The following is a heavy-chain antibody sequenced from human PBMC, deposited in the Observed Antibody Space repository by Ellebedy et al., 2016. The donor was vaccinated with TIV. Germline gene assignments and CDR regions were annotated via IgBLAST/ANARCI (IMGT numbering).Heavy chain of an antibody. CDR2: IDSDGTST. Sequence: GESLKISCEASGFTFTRHWMHWVRQAPGKGLVWVSRIDSDGTSTNYADFVKGRFTISRDNAKNMLYLQMDSLRAEDTAVYYCARDQVFYDSGGYYDHFDSWGQGTLVTVSS. V-gene: IGHV3-74*01. D-gene: IGHD3-22*01. CDR3: ARDQVFYDSGGYYDHFDS. CDR1: GFTFTRHW. J-gene: IGHJ4*02.